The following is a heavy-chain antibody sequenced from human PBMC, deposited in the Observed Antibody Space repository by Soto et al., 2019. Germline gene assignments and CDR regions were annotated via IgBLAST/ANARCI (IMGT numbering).Heavy chain of an antibody. CDR2: FDPEDGET. D-gene: IGHD3-10*01. V-gene: IGHV1-24*01. CDR3: ATRALITMVRGVTRRPYYYYYGMDV. CDR1: GYTLTELS. J-gene: IGHJ6*02. Sequence: ASVKVSCKVSGYTLTELSMHWVRQAPGKGIEWKGGFDPEDGETIYAQKFQGRVTMTEDTSTDTAYMELSSLRSEDTAVYYCATRALITMVRGVTRRPYYYYYGMDVWGQGTTVTVSS.